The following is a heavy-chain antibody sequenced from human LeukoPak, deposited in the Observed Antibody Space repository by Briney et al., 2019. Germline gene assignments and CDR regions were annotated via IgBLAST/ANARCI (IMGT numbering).Heavy chain of an antibody. D-gene: IGHD5-24*01. Sequence: SGGSLRLSCAASGFTFSNYAIHWVRQAPGKGLEWVTAISYDGTYKYYADSVKGRFTISRDNSKNTLHLQTNSLRAEDTAVYYCARDVGDGYNFGIDYWGQGTLVTVSS. CDR2: ISYDGTYK. CDR3: ARDVGDGYNFGIDY. CDR1: GFTFSNYA. J-gene: IGHJ4*02. V-gene: IGHV3-30-3*01.